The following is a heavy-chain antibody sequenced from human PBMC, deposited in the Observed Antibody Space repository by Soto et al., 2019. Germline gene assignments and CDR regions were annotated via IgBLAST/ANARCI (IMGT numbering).Heavy chain of an antibody. Sequence: PSETLSLTCTVSGGSISSSSYYWGWIRQPPGKGLEWIGSIYYSGSTNYNPSLKSRVTISVDTSKNQFSLKLSSVTAADTAVYYCARLQGRDYYYYYGMDVWGQGTTVTVSS. CDR2: IYYSGST. V-gene: IGHV4-39*07. CDR3: ARLQGRDYYYYYGMDV. J-gene: IGHJ6*02. CDR1: GGSISSSSYY.